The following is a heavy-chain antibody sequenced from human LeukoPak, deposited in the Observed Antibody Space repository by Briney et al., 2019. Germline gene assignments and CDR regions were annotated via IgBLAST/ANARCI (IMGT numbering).Heavy chain of an antibody. CDR1: GYTFTGYS. D-gene: IGHD2-2*01. CDR2: INPNRGVT. Sequence: ASVKVSCKASGYTFTGYSMHWVRQAPGQGLEWMGWINPNRGVTNYAQKFQGRVTMTRDTSISTAYMELSSLRSDDTAVYYCARVGVEGAICYDYWGQGTLVTVSS. CDR3: ARVGVEGAICYDY. J-gene: IGHJ4*02. V-gene: IGHV1-2*02.